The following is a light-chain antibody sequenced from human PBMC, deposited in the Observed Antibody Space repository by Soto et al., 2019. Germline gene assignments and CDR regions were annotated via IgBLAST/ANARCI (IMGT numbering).Light chain of an antibody. V-gene: IGLV7-43*01. CDR1: TGAVTSSNY. CDR2: STN. Sequence: QAVVTQEPSLTVSPGGKVTLTCAVYTGAVTSSNYPNWFQQKPGQAPRALIYSTNHKYSWTPARFSGSLLGGKAALTLSGVQPEDEADYYCLVYYGGQLGVFGGGTKLTVL. CDR3: LVYYGGQLGV. J-gene: IGLJ2*01.